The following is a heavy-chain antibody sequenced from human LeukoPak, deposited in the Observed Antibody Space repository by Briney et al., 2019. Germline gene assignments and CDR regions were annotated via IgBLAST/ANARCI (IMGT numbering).Heavy chain of an antibody. CDR1: EFTFENYA. CDR3: AKDIAAAGTTSY. Sequence: PGESLRLSCAASEFTFENYAMTWVRRAPGKGLEWVSAISGGGGSTYYADSVKGRFTISRDNSKTTLYLQMNSLRAEDTAVYYCAKDIAAAGTTSYWGQGTLVTVSS. D-gene: IGHD6-13*01. J-gene: IGHJ4*02. V-gene: IGHV3-23*01. CDR2: ISGGGGST.